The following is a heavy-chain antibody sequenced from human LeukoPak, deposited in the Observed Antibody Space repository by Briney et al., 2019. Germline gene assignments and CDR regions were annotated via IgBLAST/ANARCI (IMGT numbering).Heavy chain of an antibody. CDR3: ARAIDSADSGYDWCVDY. D-gene: IGHD5-12*01. CDR1: GFTFSSYS. Sequence: GGSLRLSCAASGFTFSSYSMNWVRQAPGKGLEWVSSISSSSSYIYYADSVKGRFTISRDNAKNSLYLQMNSLRAEDTAVYYCARAIDSADSGYDWCVDYWGQGTLVTVSS. V-gene: IGHV3-21*01. CDR2: ISSSSSYI. J-gene: IGHJ4*02.